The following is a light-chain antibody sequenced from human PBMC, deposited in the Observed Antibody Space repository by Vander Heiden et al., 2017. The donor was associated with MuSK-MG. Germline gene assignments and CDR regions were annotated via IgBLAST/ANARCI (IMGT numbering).Light chain of an antibody. V-gene: IGKV3-15*01. J-gene: IGKJ5*01. Sequence: EIVMTQSPATLSVSPGERATLSCRASQSVSSNLAWYQQKPGQAPRLIIYGASTRATGIPARFSGSGSGTEFTLTISSLQSEDFAVYYCQQYNNWTSITFGQGTRLEIK. CDR2: GAS. CDR3: QQYNNWTSIT. CDR1: QSVSSN.